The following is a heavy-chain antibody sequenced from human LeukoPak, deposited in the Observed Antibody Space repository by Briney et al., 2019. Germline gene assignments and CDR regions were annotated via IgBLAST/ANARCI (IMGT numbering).Heavy chain of an antibody. J-gene: IGHJ4*02. CDR1: GYTFTNYH. Sequence: ASVKVSCKASGYTFTNYHIAWVRQAPGQGLEWMGWVSTNDGNTVYAQRLQGRVTMTTDTSTSVAYMELRSLTSDDTAVYYCTRAPPGMTMMTDYWGQGTLVTVSS. CDR3: TRAPPGMTMMTDY. V-gene: IGHV1-18*01. D-gene: IGHD1-14*01. CDR2: VSTNDGNT.